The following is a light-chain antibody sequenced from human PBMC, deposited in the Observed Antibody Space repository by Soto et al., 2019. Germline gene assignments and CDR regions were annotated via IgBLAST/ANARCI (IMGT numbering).Light chain of an antibody. CDR1: SSDVGGYNL. CDR3: NSYRDSSSYV. J-gene: IGLJ1*01. V-gene: IGLV2-14*03. CDR2: DVS. Sequence: QSALTQPASVSGAPGQSITISCTGTSSDVGGYNLVSWYQQHPGKAPRLMIYDVSHRPSGVSDRFSGSKSGNTASLTISGLQAEDEADYYCNSYRDSSSYVFGSGTKVTVL.